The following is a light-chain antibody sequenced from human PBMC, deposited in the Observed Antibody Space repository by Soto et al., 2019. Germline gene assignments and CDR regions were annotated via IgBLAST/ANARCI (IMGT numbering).Light chain of an antibody. J-gene: IGLJ1*01. Sequence: QASRAQQASVSGSPGQSITISCTGTSSDVGSYNFVSWYQQLPGKAPKLMIYEVSNRPSGVSNRFSGSKSGNTASLTISGLQAEDEADYYCSSYTTSSNYVFGSGTKVTVL. CDR2: EVS. CDR3: SSYTTSSNYV. V-gene: IGLV2-14*01. CDR1: SSDVGSYNF.